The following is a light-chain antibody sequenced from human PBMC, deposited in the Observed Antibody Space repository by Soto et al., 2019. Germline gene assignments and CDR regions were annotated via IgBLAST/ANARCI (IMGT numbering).Light chain of an antibody. J-gene: IGLJ1*01. V-gene: IGLV2-14*03. Sequence: QSALTQPAPVSGSPGQSITISCTGTNSDVGSYNYVSWHQQHPGKAPKLMIYNVYDRPSGISNRFSGSKSGNTASLTISGLQGEDEADYYCSSYTISRTYVFGTGTKVTVL. CDR3: SSYTISRTYV. CDR1: NSDVGSYNY. CDR2: NVY.